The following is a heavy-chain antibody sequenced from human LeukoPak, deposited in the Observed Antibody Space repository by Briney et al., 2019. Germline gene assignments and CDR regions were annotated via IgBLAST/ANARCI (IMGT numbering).Heavy chain of an antibody. CDR3: AHSKAVRSGYSLPPDY. J-gene: IGHJ4*02. Sequence: SGPTLVNHTQTLTLTCTFSGFSLSTSGVGVGWIRQPPGKALEWLALIYWDDDKRYSPSLKSRLTITKDTSKNQVVLTMTNMDPVDTATYYCAHSKAVRSGYSLPPDYWGQGTLVTVSS. CDR1: GFSLSTSGVG. CDR2: IYWDDDK. D-gene: IGHD3-3*01. V-gene: IGHV2-5*02.